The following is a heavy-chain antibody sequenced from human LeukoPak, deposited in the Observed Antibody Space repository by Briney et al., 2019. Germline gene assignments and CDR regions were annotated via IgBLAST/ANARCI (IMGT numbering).Heavy chain of an antibody. J-gene: IGHJ5*02. V-gene: IGHV3-23*01. CDR1: GFTFSSYA. Sequence: GGSLRLSCAASGFTFSSYAMRWVRQAQGKGLEWVSAISGSGGSTYYADSVKGRFTISRDNSKNTLYLQMNSLRAEDTAVYYCAKASGTYDFWNFDHWGQGTLVTVSS. CDR2: ISGSGGST. CDR3: AKASGTYDFWNFDH. D-gene: IGHD3-3*01.